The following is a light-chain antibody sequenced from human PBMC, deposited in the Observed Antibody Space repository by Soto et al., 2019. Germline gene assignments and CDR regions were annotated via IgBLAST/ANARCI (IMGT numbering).Light chain of an antibody. J-gene: IGLJ1*01. V-gene: IGLV1-51*01. Sequence: HSVLTQPPSVSAAPGQKVTISCSGSSSNIGVNSVSWYQQLPGTAPKLLIYDDNKRPSGIPDRFSGSKSGTSATLGITGFQTGDEADYYCGSWDSSPSAYVFGTGTKVTV. CDR1: SSNIGVNS. CDR3: GSWDSSPSAYV. CDR2: DDN.